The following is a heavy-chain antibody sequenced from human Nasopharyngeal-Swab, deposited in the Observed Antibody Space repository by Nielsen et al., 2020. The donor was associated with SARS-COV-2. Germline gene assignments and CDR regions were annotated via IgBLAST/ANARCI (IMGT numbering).Heavy chain of an antibody. CDR2: SIPIFGTG. J-gene: IGHJ3*02. CDR1: GGTFSSYA. V-gene: IGHV1-69*13. D-gene: IGHD1-26*01. Sequence: SVTVSCTASGGTFSSYAITWVRQAPGQGLEWMGGSIPIFGTGNNAQKFQGRVTITADESTSTAYMELSSLRSEDTAVYYCARVGGWDDAFDIWGQGTVVTVSS. CDR3: ARVGGWDDAFDI.